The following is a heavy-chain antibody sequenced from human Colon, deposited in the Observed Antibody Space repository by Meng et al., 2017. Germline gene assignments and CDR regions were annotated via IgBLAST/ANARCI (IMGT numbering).Heavy chain of an antibody. CDR2: IHYSGSR. CDR3: ARFYGSGTFEVHDY. V-gene: IGHV4-61*01. D-gene: IGHD3-10*01. J-gene: IGHJ4*02. Sequence: QLQAPGPGLVRPSATLSLTCNVSGGSVSSASYYWSWIRQPPGKGLEWIGLIHYSGSRNYNPSLKSRVTMSVDTSKNQVSLRLTSVTAADTAVYYCARFYGSGTFEVHDYWGQGTLVTVSS. CDR1: GGSVSSASYY.